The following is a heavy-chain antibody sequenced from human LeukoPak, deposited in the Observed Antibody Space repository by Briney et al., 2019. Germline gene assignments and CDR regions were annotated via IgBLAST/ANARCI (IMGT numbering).Heavy chain of an antibody. V-gene: IGHV3-21*01. D-gene: IGHD2-21*02. J-gene: IGHJ4*02. CDR2: ISSSSSYI. CDR3: AREDSDCGGDCHSDFDY. Sequence: GGSLRLSCAASGFSFTSYTTNWVRQAPGKGLEWVSSISSSSSYIYYADSVKGRFTISRDNAKNSVSLQMDSLRAEDTAVYYCAREDSDCGGDCHSDFDYWGQGTLVTVSS. CDR1: GFSFTSYT.